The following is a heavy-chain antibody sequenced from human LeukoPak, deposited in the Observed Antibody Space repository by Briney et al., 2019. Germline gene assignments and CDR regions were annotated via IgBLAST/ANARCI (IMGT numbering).Heavy chain of an antibody. CDR2: TYYRSKWYN. CDR1: GDSVSSNSAA. D-gene: IGHD3-10*01. J-gene: IGHJ5*02. V-gene: IGHV6-1*01. Sequence: SQTLSLTCAISGDSVSSNSAAWNWIRQSPSRGLEWLGRTYYRSKWYNDYAVSVKSRITINPDTSKSQFSLQLNSVTPEDTAVYYCARGTMVRGVIRLPYNWFDPWGQGTLVTVSS. CDR3: ARGTMVRGVIRLPYNWFDP.